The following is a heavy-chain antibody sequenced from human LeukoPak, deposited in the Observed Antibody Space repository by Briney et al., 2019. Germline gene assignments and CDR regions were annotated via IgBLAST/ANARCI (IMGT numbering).Heavy chain of an antibody. CDR1: GGSISNYY. CDR2: IYYSGST. Sequence: SETLSPTCTVSGGSISNYYWSWIRQPPGKGLEWIGYIYYSGSTNYNASLKSRVTISVDTSKNQFSLKLNSVTAADTAVYYCAATSYYGSGTYDYWGQGSLVTVSS. CDR3: AATSYYGSGTYDY. D-gene: IGHD3-10*01. V-gene: IGHV4-59*08. J-gene: IGHJ4*02.